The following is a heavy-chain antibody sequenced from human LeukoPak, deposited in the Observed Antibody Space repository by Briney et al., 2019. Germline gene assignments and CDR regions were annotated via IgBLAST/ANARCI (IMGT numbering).Heavy chain of an antibody. CDR1: GYKFSDYY. CDR3: ARGTVTTSFVLSGWFGP. CDR2: INPKSGAS. J-gene: IGHJ5*02. D-gene: IGHD4-17*01. V-gene: IGHV1-2*02. Sequence: GSVKVSCKASGYKFSDYYIHWVRQAPGQGLEWMGWINPKSGASSSAQSFQGRVTMTRDTSLNTLDMELSRLKFDDTAVYFCARGTVTTSFVLSGWFGPWGPGALVTVSS.